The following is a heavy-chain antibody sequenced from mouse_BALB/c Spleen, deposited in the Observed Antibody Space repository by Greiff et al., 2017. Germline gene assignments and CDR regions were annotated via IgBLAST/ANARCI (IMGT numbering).Heavy chain of an antibody. Sequence: EVQLQESGPGLVKPSQSLSLTCTVTGYSITSDYAWNWIRQFPGNKLEWMGYISYSGSTSYNPSLKSRISITRDTSKNQFFLQLNSVTTEDTATYYCARGKRAPMDYWGQGTSVTVSS. D-gene: IGHD3-3*01. CDR2: ISYSGST. CDR3: ARGKRAPMDY. V-gene: IGHV3-2*02. J-gene: IGHJ4*01. CDR1: GYSITSDYA.